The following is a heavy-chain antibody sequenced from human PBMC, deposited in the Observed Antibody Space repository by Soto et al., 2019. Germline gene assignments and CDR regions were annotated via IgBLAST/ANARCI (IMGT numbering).Heavy chain of an antibody. V-gene: IGHV1-3*01. Sequence: QVQLVQSGAEVKKPGASVKVSCKASGYTFTSYAMHWVRQAPGQRLEWMGWINAGNGNTKYSQKFQGRVTITRDTSASTAYMELSSLRSEDTAVYYCARDLRDNYYYYMDVWGKGTTVTVSS. CDR3: ARDLRDNYYYYMDV. CDR1: GYTFTSYA. CDR2: INAGNGNT. D-gene: IGHD3-3*01. J-gene: IGHJ6*03.